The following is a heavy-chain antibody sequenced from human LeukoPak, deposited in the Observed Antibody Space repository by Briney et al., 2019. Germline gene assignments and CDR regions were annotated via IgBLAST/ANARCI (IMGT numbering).Heavy chain of an antibody. V-gene: IGHV4-4*07. CDR2: IYTSGST. J-gene: IGHJ4*02. CDR3: ARDLTDYYELDY. CDR1: GGSISNYY. D-gene: IGHD3-22*01. Sequence: SETLSLTCTVSGGSISNYYWSWIRQPAGKGLEWIGLIYTSGSTNYNPSLKSRVTMSVDTSKNQFSLKLSSVTAADTAVYYCARDLTDYYELDYWGQGTLVTVSS.